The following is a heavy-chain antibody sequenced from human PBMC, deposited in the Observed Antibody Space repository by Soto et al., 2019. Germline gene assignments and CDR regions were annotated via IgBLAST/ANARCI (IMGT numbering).Heavy chain of an antibody. CDR1: GGSISSYY. V-gene: IGHV4-59*01. CDR2: IYYSGST. D-gene: IGHD7-27*01. J-gene: IGHJ6*02. Sequence: SETLSLTCTVSGGSISSYYWSWIRQPPGKGLEWIGYIYYSGSTNYNPSLKSRVTISVDTSKNQFSLKLSSVTAADTAVYYCARSGDGTPTYYYYGMDVWGQGTTVTVSS. CDR3: ARSGDGTPTYYYYGMDV.